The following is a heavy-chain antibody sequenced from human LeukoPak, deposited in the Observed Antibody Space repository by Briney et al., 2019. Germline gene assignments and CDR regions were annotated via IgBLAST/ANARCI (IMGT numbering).Heavy chain of an antibody. J-gene: IGHJ3*02. CDR1: GFTFSSYG. CDR2: ISYDGSNK. CDR3: AKTKQWLVRDAFDI. D-gene: IGHD6-19*01. Sequence: GGSLRLSCAASGFTFSSYGMHWVRQAPGKGLEWVAVISYDGSNKYYADSVKGRFTISRDNSKNTLYLQMNSLRAEDTAVYYCAKTKQWLVRDAFDIWGQGTMVTVSS. V-gene: IGHV3-30*18.